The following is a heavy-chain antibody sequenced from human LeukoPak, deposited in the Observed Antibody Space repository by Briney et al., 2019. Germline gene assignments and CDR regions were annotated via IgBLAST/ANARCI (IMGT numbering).Heavy chain of an antibody. Sequence: WGSLILSCQASGYTFSDYWIGWVRQPPGQGVEWMGSVYPADSDTTYSPSFQGHVTISADKSISTAFLQWNSLQSSDSGIYFCARTQGLYGAADYWGQGTLVISSS. CDR3: ARTQGLYGAADY. V-gene: IGHV5-51*01. J-gene: IGHJ4*02. CDR1: GYTFSDYW. CDR2: VYPADSDT. D-gene: IGHD2-2*02.